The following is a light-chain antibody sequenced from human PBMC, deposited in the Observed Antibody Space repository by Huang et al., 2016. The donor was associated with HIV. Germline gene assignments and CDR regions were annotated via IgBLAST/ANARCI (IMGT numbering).Light chain of an antibody. CDR2: DTS. CDR1: HDISDS. Sequence: EIVLTQSPVTLSLSPGETAPLFCSASHDISDSLAWYQHRPGQSPRLLIYDTSNRGTHVRARFRGSGSETDFTLTISSLQPEDFALCYCQQRTVLITFGQGTRLEI. V-gene: IGKV3D-11*01. CDR3: QQRTVLIT. J-gene: IGKJ5*01.